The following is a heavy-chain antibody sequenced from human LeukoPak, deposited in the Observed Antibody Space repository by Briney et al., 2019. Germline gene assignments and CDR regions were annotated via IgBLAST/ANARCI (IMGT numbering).Heavy chain of an antibody. Sequence: PGGSLRLSCAASGFIFRNYWMSWVRQAPGKGLEWVANINQDGSVKNHVDSVKGRFTISRDNAKNSLYLQMNSLRPEDTAVYYCARGAPYRDSDDYWGQGTLVIVSS. V-gene: IGHV3-7*05. CDR1: GFIFRNYW. D-gene: IGHD1-26*01. J-gene: IGHJ4*02. CDR2: INQDGSVK. CDR3: ARGAPYRDSDDY.